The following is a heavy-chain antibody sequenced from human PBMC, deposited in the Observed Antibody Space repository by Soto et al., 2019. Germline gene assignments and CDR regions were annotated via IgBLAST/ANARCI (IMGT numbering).Heavy chain of an antibody. CDR2: IYYTGSA. CDR1: GGSIDNFY. D-gene: IGHD6-6*01. V-gene: IGHV4-59*01. J-gene: IGHJ4*02. Sequence: SETLSLTCTVSGGSIDNFYWSWIRQPPGKGLEWVGYIYYTGSANYNPSVEGRVALSLDKSKSQFSLRLRSVTAADTAVYYCAREARGPARLFDSWGQGTLVTVSS. CDR3: AREARGPARLFDS.